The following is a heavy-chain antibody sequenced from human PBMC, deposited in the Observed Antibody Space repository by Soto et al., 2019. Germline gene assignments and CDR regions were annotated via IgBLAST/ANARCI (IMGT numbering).Heavy chain of an antibody. CDR3: TRDGRFDFWSGYFNYYYYYMDV. CDR1: GYTFTSYG. CDR2: ISAYNGNT. D-gene: IGHD3-3*01. V-gene: IGHV1-18*01. J-gene: IGHJ6*03. Sequence: ASVKVSCKASGYTFTSYGISWVRQAPGQGLEWMGWISAYNGNTNYAQKLQGRVTMTTDTSTSTAYKELRSLRSEDTAVYYCTRDGRFDFWSGYFNYYYYYMDVWGKGTTVTVSS.